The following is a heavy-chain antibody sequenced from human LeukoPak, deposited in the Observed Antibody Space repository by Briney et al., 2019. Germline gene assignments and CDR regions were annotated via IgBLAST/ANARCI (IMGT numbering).Heavy chain of an antibody. Sequence: GASVKVSRKTSGYTFTVYYMHCVRDAPGQGLEWMGWINPNSGGTNYAQKFQGRVTMTRDTSISTAYMELSRLRSDDTAVYYCAREAIAARRRGFDYWGQGTLVTVSS. CDR1: GYTFTVYY. D-gene: IGHD6-6*01. V-gene: IGHV1-2*02. CDR2: INPNSGGT. J-gene: IGHJ4*02. CDR3: AREAIAARRRGFDY.